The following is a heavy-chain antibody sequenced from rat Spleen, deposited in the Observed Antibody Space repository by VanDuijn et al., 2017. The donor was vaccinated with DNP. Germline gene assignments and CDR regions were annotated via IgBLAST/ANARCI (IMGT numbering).Heavy chain of an antibody. Sequence: EVQLVESGGGLVQPGGSLKLSCAASGFTLSDYYMAWFRQGPTKGLEWVAYINYDGGSTYSGDSVKGRFTISRDDAKNTLYLQMSSLRSEDMATYYCARRVLPLRVWDYWGQGVMVTVSS. V-gene: IGHV5-22*01. J-gene: IGHJ2*01. CDR2: INYDGGST. CDR3: ARRVLPLRVWDY. CDR1: GFTLSDYY. D-gene: IGHD1-4*01.